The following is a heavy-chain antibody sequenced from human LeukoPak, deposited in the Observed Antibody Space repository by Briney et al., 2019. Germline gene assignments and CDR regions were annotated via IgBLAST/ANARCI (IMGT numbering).Heavy chain of an antibody. Sequence: GGTLRLSCAASGFTFSSYGMSWVRQAPGKGLEWVSAISGSGGSTYYADSVKGRFIISRDNSQNTLYLQMNTLRVEDTAVYYCARGVVVVAATSPYFDFWGQGTLVTVSS. J-gene: IGHJ4*02. D-gene: IGHD2-15*01. V-gene: IGHV3-23*01. CDR3: ARGVVVVAATSPYFDF. CDR2: ISGSGGST. CDR1: GFTFSSYG.